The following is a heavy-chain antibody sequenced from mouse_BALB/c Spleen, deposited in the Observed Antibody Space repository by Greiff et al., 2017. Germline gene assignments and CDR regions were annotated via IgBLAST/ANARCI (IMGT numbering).Heavy chain of an antibody. V-gene: IGHV3-2*02. D-gene: IGHD2-14*01. CDR3: ARDYRYDDGYAMDY. CDR1: GYSITSDYA. CDR2: ISYSGST. Sequence: VQLKESGPGLVKPSQSLSLTCTVTGYSITSDYAWNWIRQFPGNKLEWMGYISYSGSTSYNPSLKSRISITRDTSKNQFFLQLNSVTTEDTATYYCARDYRYDDGYAMDYWGQGTSVTVSS. J-gene: IGHJ4*01.